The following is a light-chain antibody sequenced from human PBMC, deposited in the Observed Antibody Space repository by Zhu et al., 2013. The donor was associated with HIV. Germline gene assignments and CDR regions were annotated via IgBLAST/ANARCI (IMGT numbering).Light chain of an antibody. CDR1: QSVSSSY. CDR3: QQFGGSPGLT. J-gene: IGKJ4*01. CDR2: GAS. Sequence: EIVLTQSPGTLSLSPGERATLSCRASQSVSSSYLAWYQQKPGQAPRVVIYGASSRLTGIPDRFSGSGSGTDFTLTINRLEPEDFAVYYCQQFGGSPGLTFGGGTKIEIK. V-gene: IGKV3-20*01.